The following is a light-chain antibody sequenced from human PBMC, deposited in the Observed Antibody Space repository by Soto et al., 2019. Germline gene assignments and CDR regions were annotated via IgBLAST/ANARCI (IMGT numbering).Light chain of an antibody. Sequence: DIVMTQSPDSLAVSLGDRATINCKSSQTVLANSNNKNYLAWYQQKPGRPPKLLIYWASTRESGVPERFSGSGSGTDFTLTISSLQAEDVAVYYCQQYFNTPWTFGQGTKVEIK. CDR2: WAS. CDR3: QQYFNTPWT. V-gene: IGKV4-1*01. J-gene: IGKJ1*01. CDR1: QTVLANSNNKNY.